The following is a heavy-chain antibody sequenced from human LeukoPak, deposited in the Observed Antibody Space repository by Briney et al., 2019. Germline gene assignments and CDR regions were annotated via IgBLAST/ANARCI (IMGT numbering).Heavy chain of an antibody. V-gene: IGHV6-1*01. CDR1: GDSVSSNGAA. J-gene: IGHJ4*02. CDR3: ARGNYYDSSGSPFDY. D-gene: IGHD3-22*01. Sequence: SQTLSLTCAISGDSVSSNGAAWNWIRQSPSRGLEWLGRTYYRSKWYNDYAVSVKSRITINPDTSKNQFSLQLNSVTPEGTAVYYCARGNYYDSSGSPFDYWGQGTLVTVSS. CDR2: TYYRSKWYN.